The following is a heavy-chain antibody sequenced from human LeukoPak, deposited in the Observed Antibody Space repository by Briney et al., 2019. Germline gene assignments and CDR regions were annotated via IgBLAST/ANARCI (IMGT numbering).Heavy chain of an antibody. CDR2: INHSGST. Sequence: PSETLSLTCAVYGGSFSGYYWSWIRQPPGKGLEWIGEINHSGSTNYNPSLKSRVTISVDTSKNQFSLKLSSVTAADTAVYYCARRGYYDILTGYSLMGAFDIWGQGTMVTVSS. V-gene: IGHV4-34*01. D-gene: IGHD3-9*01. CDR1: GGSFSGYY. J-gene: IGHJ3*02. CDR3: ARRGYYDILTGYSLMGAFDI.